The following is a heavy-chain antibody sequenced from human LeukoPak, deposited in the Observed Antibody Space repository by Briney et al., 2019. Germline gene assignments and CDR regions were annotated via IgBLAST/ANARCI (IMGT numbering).Heavy chain of an antibody. CDR3: ARESNYDSSGYYFDY. J-gene: IGHJ4*02. CDR1: GYTFTVYF. Sequence: GASVKVPCKASGYTFTVYFMHWVRQAPGQGLEWMGWINPNSGGTNYAQKFQGRVTMTRDTSISTAYMELSRLRSDDTAVYYCARESNYDSSGYYFDYWGQGTLVTVSS. V-gene: IGHV1-2*02. D-gene: IGHD3-22*01. CDR2: INPNSGGT.